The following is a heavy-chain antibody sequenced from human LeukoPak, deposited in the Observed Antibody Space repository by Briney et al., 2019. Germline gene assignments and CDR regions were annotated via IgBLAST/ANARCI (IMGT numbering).Heavy chain of an antibody. CDR1: GYTFTGYH. V-gene: IGHV1-2*02. D-gene: IGHD1-26*01. J-gene: IGHJ4*02. CDR3: ARTSRGSSSRDFDY. CDR2: INPNSGGT. Sequence: ASVKVSCKASGYTFTGYHMHWVRQAPGQGLEWMGWINPNSGGTNYAQKFQGRVTMTRDTSISTAYMELSRLRSDDTAVYYCARTSRGSSSRDFDYWGQGTLVTVSS.